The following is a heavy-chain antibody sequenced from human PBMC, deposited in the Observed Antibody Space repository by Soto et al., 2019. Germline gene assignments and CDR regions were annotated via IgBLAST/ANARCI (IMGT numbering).Heavy chain of an antibody. CDR2: ISGSGGST. CDR3: AKDSYYYDSSGYLLEWFDP. D-gene: IGHD3-22*01. V-gene: IGHV3-23*01. J-gene: IGHJ5*02. Sequence: EVQLLESGGGLVQPGGSLRLSCAASGFTFSSYAMSWVRQAPGKGLEWVSAISGSGGSTYYADSVKGRFTISRDNSKNTLYLKMNSLRAEDTAVYYCAKDSYYYDSSGYLLEWFDPWGQGTLVTVSS. CDR1: GFTFSSYA.